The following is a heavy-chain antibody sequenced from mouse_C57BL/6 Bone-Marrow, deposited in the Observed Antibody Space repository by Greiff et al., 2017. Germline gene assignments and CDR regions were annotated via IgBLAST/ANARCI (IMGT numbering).Heavy chain of an antibody. CDR2: IWGAGST. V-gene: IGHV2-3*01. CDR1: GFSLTSYG. Sequence: VKLMESGPGLVAPSQSLSITCTVSGFSLTSYGVSWVRQPPGKGLEWLGVIWGAGSTNYHSALLSRLSISKDNSKSQVYLKLISLQTDDTAAYYCAKQDDGAWFAYWGQGTLVTVSA. D-gene: IGHD2-12*01. CDR3: AKQDDGAWFAY. J-gene: IGHJ3*01.